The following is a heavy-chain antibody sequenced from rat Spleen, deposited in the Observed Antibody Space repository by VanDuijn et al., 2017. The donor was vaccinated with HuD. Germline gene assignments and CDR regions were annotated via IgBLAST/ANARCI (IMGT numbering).Heavy chain of an antibody. D-gene: IGHD3-2*01. CDR3: ARDRTGPWDY. V-gene: IGHV2-15*01. Sequence: QVQLKESGPGLVQPSETLSLTCTVSGFSLTSYSVSWVRQPSGKGLEWMGVIWIDGNTGYNPLLKSRLSISRDTSKNQVFLKMNSLQTEDTATYYCARDRTGPWDYWGQGVTVTVSS. CDR1: GFSLTSYS. J-gene: IGHJ2*01. CDR2: IWIDGNT.